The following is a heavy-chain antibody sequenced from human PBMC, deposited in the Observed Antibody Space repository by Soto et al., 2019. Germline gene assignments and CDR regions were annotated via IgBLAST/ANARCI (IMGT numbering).Heavy chain of an antibody. J-gene: IGHJ5*02. CDR2: IYYSGST. Sequence: PSETLSLTCTVSGGSISSYYWSWIRQPPGKGLEWIGYIYYSGSTTYNPSLKSRVTISVDTSKNQFSLKLSSVTAADTAVYYCARVPVVAARPSSWFDPWGQGTLVTVSS. CDR3: ARVPVVAARPSSWFDP. CDR1: GGSISSYY. V-gene: IGHV4-59*01. D-gene: IGHD6-6*01.